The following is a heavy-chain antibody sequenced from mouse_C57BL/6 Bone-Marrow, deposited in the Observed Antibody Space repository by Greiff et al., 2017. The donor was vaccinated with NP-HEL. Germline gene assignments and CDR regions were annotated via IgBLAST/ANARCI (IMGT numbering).Heavy chain of an antibody. CDR1: GFTFSSYG. J-gene: IGHJ3*01. D-gene: IGHD2-1*01. V-gene: IGHV5-6*01. CDR3: ARPSIYYSCAY. CDR2: ISSGGSYT. Sequence: EVKLMESGGDLVKPGGSLKLSCAASGFTFSSYGMSWVRQTPDKRLEWVATISSGGSYTYYPDSVKGRFTISRDNAKNTLYLQMSSLKSEDTAMYYCARPSIYYSCAYWGQGTLVTVSA.